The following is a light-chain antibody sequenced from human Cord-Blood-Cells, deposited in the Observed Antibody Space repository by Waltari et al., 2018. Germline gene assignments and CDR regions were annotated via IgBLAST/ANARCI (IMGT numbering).Light chain of an antibody. CDR3: NSRDSSGNHWV. J-gene: IGLJ3*02. CDR1: SLRSYY. CDR2: GKN. Sequence: SSELTQDPAVSVALGQTVRITCQGDSLRSYYASWYKQKPGQPPVLVIYGKNNRPSGIPDRFSGSSSGNTASLTITGAQAEDEADYYCNSRDSSGNHWVFGGGTKLTVL. V-gene: IGLV3-19*01.